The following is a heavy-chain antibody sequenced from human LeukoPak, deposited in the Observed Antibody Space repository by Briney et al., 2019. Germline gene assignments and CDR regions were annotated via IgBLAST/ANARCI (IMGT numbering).Heavy chain of an antibody. D-gene: IGHD3-22*01. CDR2: IRSKAYGGTT. CDR3: TRKVYYDSSGYYDAFDI. V-gene: IGHV3-49*04. CDR1: GFTFSSVG. Sequence: GGSLRLSCAASGFTFSSVGMHWVRQAPGKGLEWVGFIRSKAYGGTTEYAASVKGRFTISRDDSKSIAYLQMNSLKTEDTAVYYCTRKVYYDSSGYYDAFDIWGQGTMVTVSS. J-gene: IGHJ3*02.